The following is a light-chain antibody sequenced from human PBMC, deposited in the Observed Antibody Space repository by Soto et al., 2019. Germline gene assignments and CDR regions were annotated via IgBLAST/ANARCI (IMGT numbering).Light chain of an antibody. CDR3: QHYDTSPGT. CDR1: QSISSSY. V-gene: IGKV3-20*01. CDR2: GAS. Sequence: EIVLTQSPGTLSLSPGERATLSCRASQSISSSYLAWYQQKPGQAPRLLIYGASRRATGIPDRFSGGGSGTDFTLTISKLEPEDFAVYYCQHYDTSPGTFGQGTKVEIK. J-gene: IGKJ1*01.